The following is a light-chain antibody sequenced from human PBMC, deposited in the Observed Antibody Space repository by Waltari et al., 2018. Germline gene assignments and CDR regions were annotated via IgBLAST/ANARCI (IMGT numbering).Light chain of an antibody. J-gene: IGKJ1*01. V-gene: IGKV3D-20*01. CDR1: QSLSIY. CDR2: HAS. Sequence: IVLTQSLGTLSLSPGERATISCGGSQSLSIYLAWYPQKPGRATRLLIYHASSRANGVPDRFSCSASGTDFSLTISRLEPEDFAVYYWQHDVSLPVTFGQVTKVEIK. CDR3: QHDVSLPVT.